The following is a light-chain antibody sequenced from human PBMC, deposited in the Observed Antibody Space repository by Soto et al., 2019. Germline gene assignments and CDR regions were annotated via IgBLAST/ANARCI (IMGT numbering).Light chain of an antibody. CDR2: KAS. CDR3: QPYNSYSRT. J-gene: IGKJ1*01. Sequence: DIQMTQSPSTLSASVGDRVTITCRASQSIDSRLAWYQHKPGKAPKLLIFKASTLETGVPSRFSGSGSETEFTLTISSLQPDDSATYYCQPYNSYSRTFGQGTKVDI. CDR1: QSIDSR. V-gene: IGKV1-5*03.